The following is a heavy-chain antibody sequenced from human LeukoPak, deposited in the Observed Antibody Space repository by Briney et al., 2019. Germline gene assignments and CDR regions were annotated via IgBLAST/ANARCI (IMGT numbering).Heavy chain of an antibody. J-gene: IGHJ4*02. CDR3: ASSIAVAGTTSFDY. V-gene: IGHV3-7*01. D-gene: IGHD6-19*01. CDR2: IKQDGSEK. Sequence: GGSLRLSCAASGFTFSSYWMSWVRQAPGKGLEWVANIKQDGSEKYYVDSVKGRFTISRDNAKNSLYLQMNSLRAEDTAVYYCASSIAVAGTTSFDYWGQGTLVTVSS. CDR1: GFTFSSYW.